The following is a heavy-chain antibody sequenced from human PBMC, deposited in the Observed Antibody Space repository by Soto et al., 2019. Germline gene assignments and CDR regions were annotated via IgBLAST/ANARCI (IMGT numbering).Heavy chain of an antibody. CDR3: ATRLMTPGTTSREDWFDP. D-gene: IGHD1-7*01. Sequence: SETLSLTCSVSGGSISSSSYYWGWIRQPPGKGLEWIGRINYGGSTYYNPSLKSRVTISVDTSKNQFSLKLSSVTAADTAVYYCATRLMTPGTTSREDWFDPWGQGTLVTVSS. CDR1: GGSISSSSYY. CDR2: INYGGST. V-gene: IGHV4-39*07. J-gene: IGHJ5*02.